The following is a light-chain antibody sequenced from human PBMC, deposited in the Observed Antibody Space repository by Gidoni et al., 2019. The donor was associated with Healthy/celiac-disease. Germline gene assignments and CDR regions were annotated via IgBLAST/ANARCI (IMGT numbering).Light chain of an antibody. V-gene: IGLV3-1*01. CDR3: QAWDSSTYV. CDR2: QDS. CDR1: KLGDKY. J-gene: IGLJ1*01. Sequence: SYELTQPPSVSVSQGQTASITGSGDKLGDKYACWYQQKPGQSPVLVIYQDSKRPSGIPERFSGSNSGNTATLTISGTQAMDEADYYCQAWDSSTYVFGTGTKVTVL.